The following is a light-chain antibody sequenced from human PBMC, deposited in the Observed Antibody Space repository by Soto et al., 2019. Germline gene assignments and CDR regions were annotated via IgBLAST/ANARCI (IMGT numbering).Light chain of an antibody. J-gene: IGKJ2*01. CDR2: AAS. Sequence: DIQMTQSPSSLSXXXXXXXXXXXRXXHNISSHLNWYQQKPGKAPKLLIYAASILQGGGPSGFSVSGSGTDFTIAITSLQPEDFATYYCQQSYSTPYTFGQGTKL. V-gene: IGKV1-39*01. CDR1: HNISSH. CDR3: QQSYSTPYT.